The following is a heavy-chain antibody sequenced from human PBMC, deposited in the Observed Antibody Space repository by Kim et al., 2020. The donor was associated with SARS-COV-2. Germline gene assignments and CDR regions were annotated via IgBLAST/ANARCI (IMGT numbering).Heavy chain of an antibody. D-gene: IGHD5-12*01. V-gene: IGHV3-23*03. J-gene: IGHJ4*02. CDR1: GFTFSFYP. CDR3: AKGVATIYFDY. CDR2: IYSGGETT. Sequence: GGSLILSCAASGFTFSFYPMGWVRQAPGRGLEWVSVIYSGGETTHYADSVKGRFSVSRDDSKNTLYLQMNNLRGEDTATYYCAKGVATIYFDYWGLGSLVTVSS.